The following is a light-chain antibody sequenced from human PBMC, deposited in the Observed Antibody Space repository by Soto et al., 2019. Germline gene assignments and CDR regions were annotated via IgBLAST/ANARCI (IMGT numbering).Light chain of an antibody. Sequence: DIQMSQSQYSVSVSVGDRVTITCRASKGISSWLDWYMQKPGKATKLLIYAVSSLHSGVSSRFSGSVSETNFSLSNSSLQPRDFATYYNLQANSFPLTFSGGTK. CDR3: LQANSFPLT. CDR1: KGISSW. V-gene: IGKV1-12*01. CDR2: AVS. J-gene: IGKJ4*01.